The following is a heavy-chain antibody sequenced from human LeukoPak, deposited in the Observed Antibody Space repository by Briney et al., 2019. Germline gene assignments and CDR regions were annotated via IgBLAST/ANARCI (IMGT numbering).Heavy chain of an antibody. Sequence: SETLSLTCAVYGGSFSGYYWSWIRQPPGKGLEWIGEINHSGSTNYNPSLKSRVTISVDTSKNQFSLKLSSVTAADTAVYYCARLPGYCSSTSCYSSPYYYYMDVWGKGTTVTISS. CDR3: ARLPGYCSSTSCYSSPYYYYMDV. CDR1: GGSFSGYY. CDR2: INHSGST. J-gene: IGHJ6*03. V-gene: IGHV4-34*01. D-gene: IGHD2-2*01.